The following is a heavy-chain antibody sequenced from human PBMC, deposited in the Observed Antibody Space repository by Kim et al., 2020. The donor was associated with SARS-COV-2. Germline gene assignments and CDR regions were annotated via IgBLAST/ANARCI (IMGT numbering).Heavy chain of an antibody. CDR1: GGSFSGYY. J-gene: IGHJ4*02. V-gene: IGHV4-34*01. CDR3: ARPRGDY. CDR2: INHSGST. Sequence: SETPSLTCAVYGGSFSGYYWSWIRQPPGKGLEWIGEINHSGSTNYNPSLKSRVTISVDTSKNQFSLKLSSVTAADTAVYYCARPRGDYWGQGTLVTVSS.